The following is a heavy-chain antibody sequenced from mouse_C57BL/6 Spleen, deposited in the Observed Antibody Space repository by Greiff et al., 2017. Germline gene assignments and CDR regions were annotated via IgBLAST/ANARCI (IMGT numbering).Heavy chain of an antibody. CDR3: ESRSTYYDMDY. D-gene: IGHD5-1*01. Sequence: QVQLQQSGAELVKPGASVKMSCKASGYTFTSYWIPWVNQRPGQGLEWIGDIYPGGSCTNYNEQFKGKDTLTVDTSSSTAYMQLISLPSEDSAVYYWESRSTYYDMDYWGQGTSVTVSS. V-gene: IGHV1-55*01. CDR2: IYPGGSCT. J-gene: IGHJ4*01. CDR1: GYTFTSYW.